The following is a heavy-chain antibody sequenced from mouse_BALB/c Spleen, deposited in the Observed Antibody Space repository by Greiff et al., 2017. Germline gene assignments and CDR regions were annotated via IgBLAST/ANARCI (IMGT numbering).Heavy chain of an antibody. V-gene: IGHV3-2*02. CDR2: ISYSGST. Sequence: EVKLVESGPGLVKPSQSLSLTCTVTGYSITSDYAWNWIRQFPGNKLEWMGYISYSGSTSYNPSLKSRISITRDTSKNQFFLQLNSVTTEDTATYYCARGANWGFADWGQGTLVTVSA. CDR1: GYSITSDYA. J-gene: IGHJ3*01. D-gene: IGHD4-1*01. CDR3: ARGANWGFAD.